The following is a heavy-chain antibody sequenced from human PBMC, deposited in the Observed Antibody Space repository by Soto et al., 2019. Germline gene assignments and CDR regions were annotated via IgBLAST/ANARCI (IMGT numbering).Heavy chain of an antibody. D-gene: IGHD1-26*01. Sequence: EVQLVESGGGLVAPGGSLRLSCVASGFTLTTYTMNWVRQAPGTGLEWVSSINGRSNYKYYSDSVKGRFTISRDNTQNSLFLQMSRLGPEDTATYYCVREDGVVGVSSAFDSWGQVTLVTVSS. CDR2: INGRSNYK. J-gene: IGHJ4*02. CDR1: GFTLTTYT. CDR3: VREDGVVGVSSAFDS. V-gene: IGHV3-21*02.